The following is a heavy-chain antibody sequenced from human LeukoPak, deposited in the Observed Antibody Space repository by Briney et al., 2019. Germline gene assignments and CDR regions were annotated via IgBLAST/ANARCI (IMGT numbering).Heavy chain of an antibody. Sequence: PGGSLRLSCAASGFTFSNSPMTWVRQAPGKGLVWVSRIDYDGRSTIYADSVKGRFTISRDNAKNTLYLQMNSLRAEDTAMYYCATIAAADKDYWGQGTLVTVSS. V-gene: IGHV3-74*01. D-gene: IGHD6-13*01. CDR3: ATIAAADKDY. CDR2: IDYDGRST. CDR1: GFTFSNSP. J-gene: IGHJ4*02.